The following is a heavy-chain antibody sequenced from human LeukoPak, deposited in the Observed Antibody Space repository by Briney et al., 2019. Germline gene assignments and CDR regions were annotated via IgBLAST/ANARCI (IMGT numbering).Heavy chain of an antibody. CDR1: GFTFSSYG. Sequence: GGTLTLSCAASGFTFSSYGMHWVRQAPGKGLEWVAVISYDGSNKYYADSVKGRFTISRDNSKNTLYLQMNSLRAEDTAVYYCAKESAGSGYSGYDYFEYFQHWGQGTLVTVSS. CDR2: ISYDGSNK. J-gene: IGHJ1*01. V-gene: IGHV3-30*18. CDR3: AKESAGSGYSGYDYFEYFQH. D-gene: IGHD5-12*01.